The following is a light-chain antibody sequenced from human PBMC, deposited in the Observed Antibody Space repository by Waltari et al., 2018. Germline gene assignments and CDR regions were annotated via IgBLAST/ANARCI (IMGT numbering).Light chain of an antibody. CDR1: QGVGKY. V-gene: IGKV3-20*01. CDR3: QKYDFLPAT. CDR2: HTS. Sequence: EIVLPQSPGTLSLSPGERATLSCRASQGVGKYLAWYQQRPGQAPRLLLYHTSIRATGIPDRFSVSGYGTDFSLTISRLEPEDFAVYYCQKYDFLPATFGQGTTVEIK. J-gene: IGKJ1*01.